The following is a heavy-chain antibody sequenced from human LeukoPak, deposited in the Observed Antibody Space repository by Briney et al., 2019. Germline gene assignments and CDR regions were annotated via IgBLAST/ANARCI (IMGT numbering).Heavy chain of an antibody. D-gene: IGHD3-22*01. CDR1: GFTFSSYA. Sequence: GGSLRLSCAASGFTFSSYAMSWVRQAPGKGLEWVSAISGSGGSTYYADSVKDRFTISRDNSKNTLYLQMNSLRAEDTAVYYCATPLDYYDTSDSHQGGDWGQGTLVTVSS. CDR2: ISGSGGST. CDR3: ATPLDYYDTSDSHQGGD. V-gene: IGHV3-23*01. J-gene: IGHJ4*02.